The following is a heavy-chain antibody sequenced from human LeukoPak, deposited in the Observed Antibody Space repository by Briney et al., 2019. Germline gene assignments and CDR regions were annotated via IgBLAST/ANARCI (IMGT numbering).Heavy chain of an antibody. CDR1: GFIFSSDD. D-gene: IGHD2-2*01. CDR2: IQSNGRNK. CDR3: ARESEGGTGTSCPDY. J-gene: IGHJ4*02. V-gene: IGHV3-33*05. Sequence: PGESLRLSCAASGFIFSSDDMHWVRQAPGKGLEWVAGIQSNGRNKYYVDSVKGRFAISRDNSKSTLYLQVNSLRVEDTALYYCARESEGGTGTSCPDYWGQGTLVTVSS.